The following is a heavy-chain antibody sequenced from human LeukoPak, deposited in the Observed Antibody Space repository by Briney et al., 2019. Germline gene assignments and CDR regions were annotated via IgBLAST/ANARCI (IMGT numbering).Heavy chain of an antibody. CDR2: FDLEDGET. D-gene: IGHD5-24*01. Sequence: GASVKFSCKVFGYTLTELSMHWVRQAPENGLEWMGGFDLEDGETIYEQKFQGKITMTEAISTDTAYMELSSRRSEDTAVYCCATFRATFRGDYWGQGTLVTVSS. J-gene: IGHJ4*02. CDR3: ATFRATFRGDY. V-gene: IGHV1-24*01. CDR1: GYTLTELS.